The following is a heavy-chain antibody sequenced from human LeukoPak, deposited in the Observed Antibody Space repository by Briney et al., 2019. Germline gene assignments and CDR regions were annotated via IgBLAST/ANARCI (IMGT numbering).Heavy chain of an antibody. J-gene: IGHJ4*02. D-gene: IGHD3-9*01. CDR3: ARSPDILTGENFDY. V-gene: IGHV1-2*02. CDR1: GYTFTGYY. CDR2: INPNSGGT. Sequence: VASVKVSCKASGYTFTGYYMHWVRQAPGQGLEWMGWINPNSGGTNYAQKFQDRVTMTRDTSVSTAYMELSRLRFDDTAVYYCARSPDILTGENFDYWGQGTLVTVSS.